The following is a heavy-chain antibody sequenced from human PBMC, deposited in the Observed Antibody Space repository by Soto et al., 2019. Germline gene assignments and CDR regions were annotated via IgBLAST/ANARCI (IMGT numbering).Heavy chain of an antibody. CDR1: GYTFTTYA. CDR2: INTDNGNT. V-gene: IGHV1-3*04. CDR3: GRSRVRGAYYFDY. D-gene: IGHD3-10*01. J-gene: IGHJ4*02. Sequence: ASVKVSCKASGYTFTTYAIHWVRQAPGQSLEWMGWINTDNGNTYYSQKMQARVTITRDTSASTAYMELSRLRYEETAVYYCGRSRVRGAYYFDYWGQGALVTVSS.